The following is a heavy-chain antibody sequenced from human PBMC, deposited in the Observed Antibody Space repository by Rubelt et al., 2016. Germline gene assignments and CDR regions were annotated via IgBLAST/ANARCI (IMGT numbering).Heavy chain of an antibody. D-gene: IGHD2-8*01. CDR3: AGGMSGHGVWDPLWDF. CDR2: INSNGDYT. Sequence: QVQLAQSGAEVKKPGASVKVSCKASGYTFTGYYVHWVRQAPGQGPEWMGIINSNGDYTNYAQKFQGRITMTGDTSTSTVYMELTSLRSEDTALYYCAGGMSGHGVWDPLWDFWGQGTLVTVSS. CDR1: GYTFTGYY. V-gene: IGHV1-46*01. J-gene: IGHJ4*02.